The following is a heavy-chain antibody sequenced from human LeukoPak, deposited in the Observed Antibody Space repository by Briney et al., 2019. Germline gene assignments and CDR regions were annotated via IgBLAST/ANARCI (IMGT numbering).Heavy chain of an antibody. J-gene: IGHJ6*02. CDR1: GYTFTGYY. CDR2: INPNSGGT. Sequence: ASVKVSCKASGYTFTGYYMHWVRQAPGQGLEWMGWINPNSGGTNYAQKFQGRVTMTRDTSTSTAYMELSRLRSDDTAVYYCARAYNRFYGMDVWGQGTTVTVSS. CDR3: ARAYNRFYGMDV. D-gene: IGHD1-14*01. V-gene: IGHV1-2*02.